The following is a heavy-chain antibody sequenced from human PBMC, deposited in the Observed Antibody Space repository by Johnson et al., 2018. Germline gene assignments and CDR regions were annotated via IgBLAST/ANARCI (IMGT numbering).Heavy chain of an antibody. CDR3: ARDPHDGFEV. J-gene: IGHJ3*01. V-gene: IGHV3-21*04. CDR2: ITKSGDNS. Sequence: VQLVQSGGGLVKPGGSLRLSCAASGFTFSSFNMNWVRQAPGKGLEWVSSITKSGDNSYYTDSVKGRFTVSRDNSRNTLFLQMNSLRTDDMAVYYCARDPHDGFEVWGQGTMVTVSS. CDR1: GFTFSSFN.